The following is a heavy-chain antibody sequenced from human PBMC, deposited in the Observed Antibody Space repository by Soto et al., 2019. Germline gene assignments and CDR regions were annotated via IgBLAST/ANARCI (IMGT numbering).Heavy chain of an antibody. CDR1: GFTFSSYA. V-gene: IGHV3-30-3*01. Sequence: VGSLRLSCAASGFTFSSYAMHWVRQAPGKGLEWVAVISYDGSNKYYADSVKGRFTISRDNSKNTLYLQMNSLRAEDTAVYYCWSIGTDCSGGSCYASLGMDVWGQGTTVTVSS. CDR2: ISYDGSNK. CDR3: WSIGTDCSGGSCYASLGMDV. D-gene: IGHD2-15*01. J-gene: IGHJ6*02.